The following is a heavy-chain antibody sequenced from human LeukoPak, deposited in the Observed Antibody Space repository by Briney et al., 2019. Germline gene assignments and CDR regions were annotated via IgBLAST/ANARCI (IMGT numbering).Heavy chain of an antibody. J-gene: IGHJ4*02. Sequence: PSETLSLTCAVYGGSFSGYYWSWIRQPPGKGLEWIGEINHSGSTNYNPSLKSRVTISVDTSKNQFSLKLSSVTAADTAVYYCARASSAPKIPALGYWGQGTLVTVSS. CDR3: ARASSAPKIPALGY. V-gene: IGHV4-34*01. CDR1: GGSFSGYY. D-gene: IGHD2-2*01. CDR2: INHSGST.